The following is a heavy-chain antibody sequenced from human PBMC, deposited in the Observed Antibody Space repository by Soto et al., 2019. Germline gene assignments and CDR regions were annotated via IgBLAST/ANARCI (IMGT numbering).Heavy chain of an antibody. CDR1: GFTFSSYD. Sequence: EVQLLESGGGLVQPGGSLRLSCAASGFTFSSYDMSWVRQAPGKGLEWVSAISGSGGSTYYADSVKGRFTISRDNSKNTLYLQMNSLRAEDTAVYYCAKDRSSSRAFPYFDYWGQGTLVTVSS. CDR2: ISGSGGST. CDR3: AKDRSSSRAFPYFDY. D-gene: IGHD6-6*01. J-gene: IGHJ4*02. V-gene: IGHV3-23*01.